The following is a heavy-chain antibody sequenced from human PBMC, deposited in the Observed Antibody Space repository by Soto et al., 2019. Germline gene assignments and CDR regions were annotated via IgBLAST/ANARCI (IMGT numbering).Heavy chain of an antibody. J-gene: IGHJ6*03. Sequence: SETLSLTCAVYGGSFSGYYWSWIRQPPGKGLEWIGEINHSGSTNYNPSLKSRVTISVDTSKNQFSLKLTSVTAADTAVYYCARGGGYYYMDVWDKGTTVTVSS. CDR3: ARGGGYYYMDV. CDR1: GGSFSGYY. V-gene: IGHV4-34*01. CDR2: INHSGST.